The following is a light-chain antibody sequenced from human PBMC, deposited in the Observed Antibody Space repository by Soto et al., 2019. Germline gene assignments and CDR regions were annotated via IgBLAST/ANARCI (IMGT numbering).Light chain of an antibody. J-gene: IGKJ1*01. CDR2: DAS. Sequence: IQRTQSPSTLSSCVVDRVTIPSRASQSVGAWLAWYQQKPGKAPKFLIYDASNLESGVPSRFSGSGSGTEFTLTISSLQPDDFATYYCQEYTSYSWTFGQGTKVDIK. CDR3: QEYTSYSWT. CDR1: QSVGAW. V-gene: IGKV1-5*01.